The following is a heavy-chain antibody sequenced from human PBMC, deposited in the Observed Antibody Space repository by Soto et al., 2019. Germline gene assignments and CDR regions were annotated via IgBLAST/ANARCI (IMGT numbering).Heavy chain of an antibody. Sequence: QITLKESGPTLVKPTQTLTLTCTFSGFSLSSTRMAVGWIRQPPGKALEWLALIYWDDDKRYSPFLKSRLTITKDTSKHQVVLTMSNLGPVDTARYYCAHIVVAGLGYYFDYWGQGTLVTVSS. D-gene: IGHD6-19*01. J-gene: IGHJ4*02. V-gene: IGHV2-5*02. CDR1: GFSLSSTRMA. CDR3: AHIVVAGLGYYFDY. CDR2: IYWDDDK.